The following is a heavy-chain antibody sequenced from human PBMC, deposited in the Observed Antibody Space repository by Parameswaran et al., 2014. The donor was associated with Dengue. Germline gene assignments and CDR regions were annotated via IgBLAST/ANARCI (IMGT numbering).Heavy chain of an antibody. D-gene: IGHD2-2*01. CDR3: ARLLSGATDYGMDV. V-gene: IGHV1-18*01. J-gene: IGHJ6*02. CDR2: ISAYNGNT. Sequence: WVRQAPGQGLEWMGWISAYNGNTNYAQKFQGRVTMTRDTSTSTVYMELSSLRSEDTAVYYCARLLSGATDYGMDVWGQGTTVTVSS.